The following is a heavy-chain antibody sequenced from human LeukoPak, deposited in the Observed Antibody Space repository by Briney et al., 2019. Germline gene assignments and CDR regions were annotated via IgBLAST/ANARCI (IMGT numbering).Heavy chain of an antibody. V-gene: IGHV1-58*02. CDR1: GFPFTSYA. Sequence: GTSVKVSCKASGFPFTSYAMQCGRQARGQRLEWIGWIVVGSGNTNYAQKFQERVTITRDMSTSTTYLELSSLRSEDTAVYDCAAVGYRLQYYFDYWGQGTLVTVSS. J-gene: IGHJ4*02. CDR3: AAVGYRLQYYFDY. D-gene: IGHD4-11*01. CDR2: IVVGSGNT.